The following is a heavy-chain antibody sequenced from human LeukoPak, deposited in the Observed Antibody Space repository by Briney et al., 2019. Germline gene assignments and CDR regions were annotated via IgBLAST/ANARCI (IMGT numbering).Heavy chain of an antibody. D-gene: IGHD5-12*01. Sequence: SETLSLTCTVSGGSISSYYWSWIRQPPGKGLEWIAYISYSGSTNNNPSLRSLVTISLDTSKNHFSLKLSSVTAADTAVYYCARQNSGYDLGPFAYWGQGTLVTVSS. CDR3: ARQNSGYDLGPFAY. V-gene: IGHV4-59*08. CDR2: ISYSGST. CDR1: GGSISSYY. J-gene: IGHJ4*02.